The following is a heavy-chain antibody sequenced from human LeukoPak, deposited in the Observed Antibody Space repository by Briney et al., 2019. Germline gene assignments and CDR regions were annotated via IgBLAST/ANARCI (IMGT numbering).Heavy chain of an antibody. D-gene: IGHD3-22*01. CDR3: ARDPSGLDYDSSGDY. Sequence: SETPSLTCTVSGGSISSGSYYWSWIRQPAGKGLEWIGRIHSSGSTTYNPSLKSRVTISVDRSKNQFSLKLSSVTAADTAVYYCARDPSGLDYDSSGDYWGQGALVTVSS. CDR2: IHSSGST. J-gene: IGHJ4*02. V-gene: IGHV4-61*02. CDR1: GGSISSGSYY.